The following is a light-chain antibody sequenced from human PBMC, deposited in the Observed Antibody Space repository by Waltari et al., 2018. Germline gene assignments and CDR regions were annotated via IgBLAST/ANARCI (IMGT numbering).Light chain of an antibody. J-gene: IGKJ4*01. Sequence: DIVMTQSPDSLAVSLGERATINCKSSQSLLYSPNNKNDLASYKQKPGQPPQLLIYWASTRESGVPDRFSGSGSGTDFSLTISNLQVEDVAVYYCQQYYNTPRTFGGGTKVEI. CDR1: QSLLYSPNNKND. CDR2: WAS. CDR3: QQYYNTPRT. V-gene: IGKV4-1*01.